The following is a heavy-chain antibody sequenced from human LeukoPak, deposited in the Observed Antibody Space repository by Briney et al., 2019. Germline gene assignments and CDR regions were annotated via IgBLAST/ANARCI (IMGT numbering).Heavy chain of an antibody. CDR3: TRDRTTITLFEL. CDR1: GFSISSYW. D-gene: IGHD4-11*01. V-gene: IGHV3-74*01. Sequence: PGGSLRLSCAASGFSISSYWMHWVRQVPGKGLVWVSRISPDGSTTGYADSVKGRFTASRDNARNTLYLQINNLRAEDSAVYYCTRDRTTITLFELWGQGTLVTVSS. J-gene: IGHJ4*02. CDR2: ISPDGSTT.